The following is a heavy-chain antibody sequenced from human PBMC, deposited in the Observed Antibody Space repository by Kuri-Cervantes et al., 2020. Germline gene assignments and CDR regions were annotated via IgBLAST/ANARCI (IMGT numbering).Heavy chain of an antibody. Sequence: GGSLRLSCAASGFTFSSYDVHWVHQATGKGLEWVSAIGTAGDTYYPGSVKGRFTISRENAKNSLYLQMNSLRAGDTAVYYCAKDLLIGYGDCTETYYYYGMDVWGQGTTVTVSS. CDR3: AKDLLIGYGDCTETYYYYGMDV. J-gene: IGHJ6*02. CDR2: IGTAGDT. D-gene: IGHD4-17*01. V-gene: IGHV3-13*01. CDR1: GFTFSSYD.